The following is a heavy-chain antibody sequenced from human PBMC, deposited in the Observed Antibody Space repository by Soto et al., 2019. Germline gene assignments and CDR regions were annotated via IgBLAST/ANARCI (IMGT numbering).Heavy chain of an antibody. J-gene: IGHJ5*02. CDR2: IYYSGST. CDR3: ARDRLPVGDDFWSGPPQDRRWFDP. D-gene: IGHD3-3*01. Sequence: QVQLQESGPGLVKPSQTLSLTCTVSGGSISSGDYYWSWIRQPPGKGREWIGYIYYSGSTYYNPSHKSRLSLAVDTSKNEAPLKLSSVTAADTAVYYCARDRLPVGDDFWSGPPQDRRWFDPWVQGNLVTVSS. CDR1: GGSISSGDYY. V-gene: IGHV4-30-4*01.